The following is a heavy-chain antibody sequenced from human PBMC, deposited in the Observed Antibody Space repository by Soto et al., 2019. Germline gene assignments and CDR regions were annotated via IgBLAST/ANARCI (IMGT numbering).Heavy chain of an antibody. D-gene: IGHD1-1*01. CDR2: INDYGTNI. V-gene: IGHV3-74*01. J-gene: IGHJ4*01. Sequence: HPSETLSLTCTVSGGSISSGGYYWMHWVRQAPGKGLVWVSRINDYGTNINYADSVKGRFFISRDDAKSELYLQMNNLRAEDTAIYYCARGGLEPFDYWGQGVLVTVSS. CDR3: ARGGLEPFDY. CDR1: GGSISSGGYYW.